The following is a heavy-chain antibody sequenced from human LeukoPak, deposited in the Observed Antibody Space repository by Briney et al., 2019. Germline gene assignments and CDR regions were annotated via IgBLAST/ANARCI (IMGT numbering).Heavy chain of an antibody. J-gene: IGHJ6*03. CDR1: GFTFSDYY. CDR2: ISSSGRTI. CDR3: ARVPSTYYYHYMDV. Sequence: GGSLRLSCAASGFTFSDYYMSWIRQAPGKGLEWVSYISSSGRTIYYADSVKGRFTISRDNAKNSLYLQMNSLRAEDTAVYYCARVPSTYYYHYMDVWGKGTTVTVSS. V-gene: IGHV3-11*04.